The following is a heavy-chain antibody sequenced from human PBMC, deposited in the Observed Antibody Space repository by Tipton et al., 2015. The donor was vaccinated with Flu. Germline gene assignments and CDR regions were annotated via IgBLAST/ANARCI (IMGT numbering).Heavy chain of an antibody. Sequence: LRLSCTVSDYSISSGYYWGWIRQPPGKGLQWLGNIHRSGNTYYNSSLKSRVTISLDKSKNQFSLRLVSMTATDTAVYYCARHTYSSASVEYWGRGTLVTVSS. J-gene: IGHJ4*02. CDR1: DYSISSGYY. CDR2: IHRSGNT. D-gene: IGHD6-6*01. CDR3: ARHTYSSASVEY. V-gene: IGHV4-38-2*02.